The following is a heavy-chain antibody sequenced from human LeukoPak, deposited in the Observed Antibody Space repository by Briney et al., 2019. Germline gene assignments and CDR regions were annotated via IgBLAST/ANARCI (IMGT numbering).Heavy chain of an antibody. CDR3: VRDQDEDRGSTTFDR. CDR1: GFSFSSHA. CDR2: ISISGDDT. V-gene: IGHV3-23*01. Sequence: QPGGSLRLSCATSGFSFSSHAMTWVRQAPGKGLEWLSAISISGDDTYYADSVKGRFTISRDNSKNLLYLQMNSLRAGDTAIYYCVRDQDEDRGSTTFDRWGQGTLVTVSS. D-gene: IGHD1-26*01. J-gene: IGHJ4*02.